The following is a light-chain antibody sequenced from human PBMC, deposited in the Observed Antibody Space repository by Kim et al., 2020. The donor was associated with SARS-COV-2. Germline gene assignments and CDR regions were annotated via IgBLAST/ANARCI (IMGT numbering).Light chain of an antibody. V-gene: IGLV3-25*03. J-gene: IGLJ3*02. CDR2: KDS. Sequence: PGQTARITCSGDALPKQYAYWYQQKPGQAPVVVIHKDSERPSGIPERFSGSSSGTTVTVTISGVRAEDEADYYCQSTDSSGTYPLVFGGGTQLTVL. CDR1: ALPKQY. CDR3: QSTDSSGTYPLV.